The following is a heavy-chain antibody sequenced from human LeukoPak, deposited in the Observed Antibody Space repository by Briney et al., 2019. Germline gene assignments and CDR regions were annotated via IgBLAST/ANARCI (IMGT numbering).Heavy chain of an antibody. J-gene: IGHJ5*02. Sequence: GESLKISCKGSGYSINNYWIGWVRQMPGKGLEWMGIIYPADSDIRYSPSFQGQVSISADKSISTACLQWSSLKASDTAIYYCARQVYCSGGSCYTWFDPWGQGTLVIVSS. CDR3: ARQVYCSGGSCYTWFDP. CDR1: GYSINNYW. V-gene: IGHV5-51*01. D-gene: IGHD2-15*01. CDR2: IYPADSDI.